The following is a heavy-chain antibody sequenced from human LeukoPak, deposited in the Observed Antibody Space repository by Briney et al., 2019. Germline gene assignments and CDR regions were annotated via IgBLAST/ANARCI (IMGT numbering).Heavy chain of an antibody. V-gene: IGHV3-23*01. CDR2: ISGSGGST. Sequence: GSLRLSCAAYGFTFNNYALSWVRQAPGKGLEWVSAISGSGGSTYYADSVKGRFTISRDNSKNTLYLQMNSLRAEDTAVYYCANEGYYDSSGELSWGQGTMVTVSS. J-gene: IGHJ3*01. D-gene: IGHD3-22*01. CDR1: GFTFNNYA. CDR3: ANEGYYDSSGELS.